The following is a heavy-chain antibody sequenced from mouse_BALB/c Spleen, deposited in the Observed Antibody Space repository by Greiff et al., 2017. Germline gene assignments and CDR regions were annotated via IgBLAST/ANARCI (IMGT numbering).Heavy chain of an antibody. J-gene: IGHJ4*01. CDR1: GFTFSSYA. V-gene: IGHV5-6-5*01. CDR2: ISSGGST. CDR3: ARGLGYDYDGYYYAMDY. D-gene: IGHD2-4*01. Sequence: DVMLVESGGGLVKPGGSPKLSCAASGFTFSSYAMSWVRQTPEKRLEWVASISSGGSTYYPDSVKGRFTISRDNARNILYLQMSSLRSEDTAMYYCARGLGYDYDGYYYAMDYWGQGTSVTVSS.